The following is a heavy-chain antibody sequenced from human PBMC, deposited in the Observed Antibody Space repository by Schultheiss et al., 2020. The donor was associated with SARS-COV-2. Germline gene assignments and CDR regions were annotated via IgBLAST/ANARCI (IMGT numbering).Heavy chain of an antibody. J-gene: IGHJ1*01. V-gene: IGHV1-3*01. CDR1: GYTFTSYA. CDR3: ARAPRGLSYYDSSGYYYPERDAEYFQH. CDR2: INAGNGNT. D-gene: IGHD3-22*01. Sequence: ASVKVSCKASGYTFTSYAMHWVRQAPGQRLEWMGWINAGNGNTKYSQKFQGRVTITRDTSASTAYMELSSLRSEDTAVYYCARAPRGLSYYDSSGYYYPERDAEYFQHWGQGTLVTVSS.